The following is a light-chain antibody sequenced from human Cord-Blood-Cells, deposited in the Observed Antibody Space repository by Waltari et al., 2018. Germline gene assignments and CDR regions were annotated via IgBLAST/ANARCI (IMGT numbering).Light chain of an antibody. Sequence: QSALTQPPSASGSPGQSVTISCTGTSSDAGGYNYVSWYQQHPGKAPKLMIYEVSTRPSGVPDRFSGSKSGNTASLTVSGLQAEDEADYYCSSYAGSNNVVFGGGTKLTVL. CDR3: SSYAGSNNVV. CDR1: SSDAGGYNY. V-gene: IGLV2-8*01. CDR2: EVS. J-gene: IGLJ2*01.